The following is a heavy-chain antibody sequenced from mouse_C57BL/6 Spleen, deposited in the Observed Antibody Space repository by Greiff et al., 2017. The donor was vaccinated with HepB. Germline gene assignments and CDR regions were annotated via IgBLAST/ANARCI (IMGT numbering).Heavy chain of an antibody. J-gene: IGHJ1*03. Sequence: EVKVVESEGGLVQPGSSMKLSCTASGFTFSDYYMAWVRQVPEKGLEWVANINYDGSSTYYLDSLKSRFIISRDNAKNILYLQMSSLKSEDTATYYCARDRDYGSSYDWYFDVWGTGTTVTVSS. CDR1: GFTFSDYY. D-gene: IGHD1-1*01. CDR2: INYDGSST. CDR3: ARDRDYGSSYDWYFDV. V-gene: IGHV5-16*01.